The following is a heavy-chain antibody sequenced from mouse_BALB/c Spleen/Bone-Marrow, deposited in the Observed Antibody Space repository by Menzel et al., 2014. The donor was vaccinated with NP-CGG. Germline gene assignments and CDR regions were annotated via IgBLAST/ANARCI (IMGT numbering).Heavy chain of an antibody. CDR1: GYTFTDYA. V-gene: IGHV1-67*01. CDR3: ARDYGSRIYAMDY. Sequence: VKLVESGPELVRPGVSVKISCKGSGYTFTDYAMHWVKQSHAKSLEWIAVISTYSGNTNYNQKFRGKATMTVDKSSSTAYMELARLTSEDSAIYYCARDYGSRIYAMDYWGQGTSVTVSS. J-gene: IGHJ4*01. D-gene: IGHD1-1*01. CDR2: ISTYSGNT.